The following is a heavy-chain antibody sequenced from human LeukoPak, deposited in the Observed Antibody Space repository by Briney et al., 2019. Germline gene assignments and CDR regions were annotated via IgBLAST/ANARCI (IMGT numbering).Heavy chain of an antibody. V-gene: IGHV3-30*18. J-gene: IGHJ4*02. CDR3: AKFWASWLVIDY. D-gene: IGHD6-19*01. CDR1: GFTVSSYG. CDR2: ISYGGSNK. Sequence: GGSLRLSCAASGFTVSSYGMHWVRQAPGKGLEWVAVISYGGSNKYYADSVKGRFTISRDNSKNTLYLQMNSLRAEDTAVYYCAKFWASWLVIDYWGQGTLVTVSS.